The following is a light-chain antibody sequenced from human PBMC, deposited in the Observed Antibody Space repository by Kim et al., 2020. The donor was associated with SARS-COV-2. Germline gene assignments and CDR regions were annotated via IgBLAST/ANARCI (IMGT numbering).Light chain of an antibody. Sequence: VSKGQSARKNCSRDKVMDKYARWYQQKPGQFPVLVIYQHSKRPSGIPERFSGANSGNTTTLTIGGTQAMDEADYYCQTWDSSTWVFGGGTKLTVL. CDR1: KVMDKY. CDR2: QHS. V-gene: IGLV3-1*01. CDR3: QTWDSSTWV. J-gene: IGLJ3*02.